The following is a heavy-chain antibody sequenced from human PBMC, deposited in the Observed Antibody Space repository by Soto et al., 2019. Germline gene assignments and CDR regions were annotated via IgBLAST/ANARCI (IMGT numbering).Heavy chain of an antibody. Sequence: EVQLVESGGGLVKPGESLRLSCAASGFTFTNAWMSWVRQAPGKGLEWVGRIKSKTDGGTTDYAAPVKGRFTSSRDDSKNTMYLQMNRLKTEDTAVYYLTTDLKAIVEWLSLPYYYGMDVWGQGTTVTVSS. CDR3: TTDLKAIVEWLSLPYYYGMDV. CDR1: GFTFTNAW. D-gene: IGHD3-3*01. V-gene: IGHV3-15*01. CDR2: IKSKTDGGTT. J-gene: IGHJ6*02.